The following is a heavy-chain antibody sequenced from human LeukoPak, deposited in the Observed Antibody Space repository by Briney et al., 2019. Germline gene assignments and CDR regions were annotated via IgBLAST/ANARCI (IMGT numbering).Heavy chain of an antibody. CDR3: ARSQQLIRTFDY. Sequence: SETLSLTCTVSGDSISPYYWSWIRHPPGKGLEWIGHIYYSGDTNYNPSLKSRVTMSVDTSKNQFSLKLSSVTAADTAVYYCARSQQLIRTFDYWGQGTLVTVSS. D-gene: IGHD6-13*01. CDR2: IYYSGDT. V-gene: IGHV4-59*01. CDR1: GDSISPYY. J-gene: IGHJ4*02.